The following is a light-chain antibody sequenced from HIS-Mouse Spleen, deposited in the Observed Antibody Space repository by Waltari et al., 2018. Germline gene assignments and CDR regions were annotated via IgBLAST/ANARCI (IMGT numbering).Light chain of an antibody. Sequence: SYELTQPPSVSVSPAQTASITCSGDKWGDKYACWYQQKPGQSPVLAIYQDSKRPSGIPERFSGSNSGNTATLTISGTQAMDEADYYCQAWDSSTVVFGGGTKLTVL. J-gene: IGLJ2*01. CDR2: QDS. CDR1: KWGDKY. CDR3: QAWDSSTVV. V-gene: IGLV3-1*01.